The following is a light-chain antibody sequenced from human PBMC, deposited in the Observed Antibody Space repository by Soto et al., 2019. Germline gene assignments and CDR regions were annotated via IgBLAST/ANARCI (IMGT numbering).Light chain of an antibody. CDR3: SSYARSNTYV. V-gene: IGLV2-8*01. CDR2: EVS. Sequence: QSALTQPPSASGSPGQSVTISCSGTISDVGGYNYVSWYQQHPGKAPKLMIYEVSKRPSGVPDRFSGSKSANTASLTVSGLQAEDEADYYCSSYARSNTYVFGTGTKLTVL. J-gene: IGLJ1*01. CDR1: ISDVGGYNY.